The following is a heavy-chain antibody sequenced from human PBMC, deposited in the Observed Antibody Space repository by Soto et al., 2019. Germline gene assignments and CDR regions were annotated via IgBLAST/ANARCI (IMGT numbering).Heavy chain of an antibody. CDR1: GGSISSSSYY. D-gene: IGHD5-18*01. V-gene: IGHV4-39*01. Sequence: SETLSLTCTVSGGSISSSSYYWGWIRQPPGKGLEWIGSIYYSGSTYYNPSLNTRVTISVDASKNKFSLKLSSVTAADTAVYYCARHYRGYSYGYFDYWGQGTLVTVSS. CDR2: IYYSGST. J-gene: IGHJ4*02. CDR3: ARHYRGYSYGYFDY.